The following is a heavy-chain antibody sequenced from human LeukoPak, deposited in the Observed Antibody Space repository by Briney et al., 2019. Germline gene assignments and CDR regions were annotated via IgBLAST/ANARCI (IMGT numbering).Heavy chain of an antibody. CDR1: GFTFSRYY. D-gene: IGHD6-6*01. V-gene: IGHV3-74*01. CDR2: ISGDGSST. Sequence: GGSLILSCAASGFTFSRYYMHWVRQTPGKGLVWVSHISGDGSSTRYADSVKGRFTISRDNAKNTLYLQMTSLRAEDTAVYYCARDAPAFGFYSSSLGYWGQGTLVTVSS. CDR3: ARDAPAFGFYSSSLGY. J-gene: IGHJ4*02.